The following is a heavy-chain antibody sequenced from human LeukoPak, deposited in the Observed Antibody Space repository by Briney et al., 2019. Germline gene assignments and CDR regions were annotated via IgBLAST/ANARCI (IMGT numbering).Heavy chain of an antibody. V-gene: IGHV3-30*04. D-gene: IGHD3-16*01. CDR1: GFTFSSYA. J-gene: IGHJ6*04. CDR2: ISYDGSNK. Sequence: GGSLRLSCAASGFTFSSYAMHWVRQAPGKGLEWVAVISYDGSNKYYADSVKGRFTISRDNSQNTLYLQMNSLRAEDTAVYFCAKSTRAVMAMMDVWGKGTTVTVSS. CDR3: AKSTRAVMAMMDV.